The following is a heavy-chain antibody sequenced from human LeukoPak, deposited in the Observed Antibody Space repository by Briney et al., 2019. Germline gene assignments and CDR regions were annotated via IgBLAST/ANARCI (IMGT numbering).Heavy chain of an antibody. CDR2: ISGTGDLI. Sequence: GGSLRLSCAASGFTFSTFPMSWVRQAPGKGLEWVSAISGTGDLIYYADSVRGRFTISRDNSNNTLYLQMNRLRAEDTAVYYCAKRGDGYNYGYWGQGTLVTVSS. J-gene: IGHJ4*02. D-gene: IGHD5-24*01. V-gene: IGHV3-23*01. CDR3: AKRGDGYNYGY. CDR1: GFTFSTFP.